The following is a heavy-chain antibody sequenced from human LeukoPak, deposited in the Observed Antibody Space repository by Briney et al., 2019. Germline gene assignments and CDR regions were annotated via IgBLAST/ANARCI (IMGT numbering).Heavy chain of an antibody. Sequence: GGSLRLSCAASGFTFSSYGMHWVRHAPGKGLEWVAVIWYDGSNKYYADSVKGRFTISRDNSKNTLYLQMNSLRAEDTAVYYCAREEATYYYDSSGYAFDIWGQGTMVTVSS. CDR2: IWYDGSNK. CDR3: AREEATYYYDSSGYAFDI. V-gene: IGHV3-33*01. CDR1: GFTFSSYG. D-gene: IGHD3-22*01. J-gene: IGHJ3*02.